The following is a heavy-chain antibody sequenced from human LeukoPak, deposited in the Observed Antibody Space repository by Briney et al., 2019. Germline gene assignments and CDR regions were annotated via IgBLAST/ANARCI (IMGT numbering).Heavy chain of an antibody. CDR1: GGSISISNYY. D-gene: IGHD6-19*01. J-gene: IGHJ4*02. CDR2: IYYSGTT. Sequence: SETLSLTCTVSGGSISISNYYWGWIRQPPGKGLEWIGNIYYSGTTYYNPSLKSRVTISLHTSKNQFSLKLSSVTAADTAVYYCARLVSIAVAPSFDYWGQGTLVTVSS. V-gene: IGHV4-39*07. CDR3: ARLVSIAVAPSFDY.